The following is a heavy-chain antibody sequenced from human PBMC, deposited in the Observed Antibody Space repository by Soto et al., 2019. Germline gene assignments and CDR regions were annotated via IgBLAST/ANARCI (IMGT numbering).Heavy chain of an antibody. V-gene: IGHV3-30-3*01. D-gene: IGHD3-22*01. J-gene: IGHJ4*02. Sequence: VQLVESGGGLVKPGGSLRLSCAASGFTFSNAWMSWVRQAPGKGLEWVAVISSDGNTKYYPDSVKGRFTISRDNSKNTLYLQMNSLRAEDTAVYYCARGNSGYWDYWGQGILVTVSS. CDR2: ISSDGNTK. CDR3: ARGNSGYWDY. CDR1: GFTFSNAW.